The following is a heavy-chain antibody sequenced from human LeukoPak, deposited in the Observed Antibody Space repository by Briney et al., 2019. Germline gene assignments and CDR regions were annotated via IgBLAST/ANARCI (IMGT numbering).Heavy chain of an antibody. Sequence: GGSLRLSCAASGFIFSNYWMTWVRQAPGKELEWVANLKQDGSENYYGDSVTGRFTISRDNAKNSLYLQMNSLRAEDTAVYYCARVYSGSYFPAAFDIWGQGTMVTVSS. V-gene: IGHV3-7*01. D-gene: IGHD1-26*01. CDR3: ARVYSGSYFPAAFDI. CDR1: GFIFSNYW. CDR2: LKQDGSEN. J-gene: IGHJ3*02.